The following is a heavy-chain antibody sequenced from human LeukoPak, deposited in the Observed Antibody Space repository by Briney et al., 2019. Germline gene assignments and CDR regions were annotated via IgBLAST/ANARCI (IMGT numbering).Heavy chain of an antibody. CDR3: AKEIQLRLGYYYYGMDV. J-gene: IGHJ6*02. D-gene: IGHD5-18*01. Sequence: GGSLRLSCAASGFTFDDYAMHWVRQAPGKGLEWVSLISGDGGSTYYADSVRGRFTISRDNSKNSLYLQMNSLRTEDTALYYCAKEIQLRLGYYYYGMDVWGQGTTVTVSS. V-gene: IGHV3-43*02. CDR1: GFTFDDYA. CDR2: ISGDGGST.